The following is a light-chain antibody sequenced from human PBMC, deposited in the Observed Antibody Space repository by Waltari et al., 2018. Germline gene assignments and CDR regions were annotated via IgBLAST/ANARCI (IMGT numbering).Light chain of an antibody. CDR3: MQGSHWPRT. CDR1: QSPLHSDGNTY. CDR2: KIS. Sequence: QSPLHSDGNTYLKWFHQRPGRSPRRLIYKISRRESGVPGRFSGSGSGADFTLKISRVEAEDVGVYYCMQGSHWPRTFGQGTKLEI. V-gene: IGKV2-30*02. J-gene: IGKJ2*01.